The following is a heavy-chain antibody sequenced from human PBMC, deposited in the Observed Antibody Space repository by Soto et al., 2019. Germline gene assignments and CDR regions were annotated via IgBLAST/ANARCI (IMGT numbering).Heavy chain of an antibody. CDR3: ARGPVGPHDAFDI. J-gene: IGHJ3*02. CDR1: DGSINSYY. Sequence: SETLSLTCTVSDGSINSYYWSWIRQPPGKGLEWIGYIYYSGSTNYNPSLKSRVTISVDTSKNQISLKLSSVTAADTGVYYCARGPVGPHDAFDIWGQGTMVTVSS. CDR2: IYYSGST. V-gene: IGHV4-59*08.